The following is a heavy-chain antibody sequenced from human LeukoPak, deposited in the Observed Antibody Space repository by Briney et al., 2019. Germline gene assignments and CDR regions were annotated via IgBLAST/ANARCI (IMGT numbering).Heavy chain of an antibody. D-gene: IGHD6-19*01. J-gene: IGHJ4*02. CDR2: ISWNSGSI. CDR3: AKGRVTPYSSGWYFDY. V-gene: IGHV3-9*01. Sequence: GGSLRLSCAASGFTFDDYAMHWVRQAPGKGLEWVSGISWNSGSIGYADSVKGRFTISRDNAENSLYLQMNSLRAEDTALYYCAKGRVTPYSSGWYFDYWGQGTLVTVSS. CDR1: GFTFDDYA.